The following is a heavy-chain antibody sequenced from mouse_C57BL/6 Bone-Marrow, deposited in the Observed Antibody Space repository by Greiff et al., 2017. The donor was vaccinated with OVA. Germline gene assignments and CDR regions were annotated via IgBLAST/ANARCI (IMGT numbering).Heavy chain of an antibody. CDR2: IRNKANGYTT. V-gene: IGHV7-3*01. CDR1: GFTFTAYY. CDR3: ARYKGKGFAY. J-gene: IGHJ2*01. Sequence: EVHLVVSGGGLVQPGGSLSLSCAASGFTFTAYYMSWVRQPPGKALEWLGFIRNKANGYTTEYSASVKGRFTISRDNSQSILYLQMNALGAEESDTDYCARYKGKGFAYWGQGTTLTVSA.